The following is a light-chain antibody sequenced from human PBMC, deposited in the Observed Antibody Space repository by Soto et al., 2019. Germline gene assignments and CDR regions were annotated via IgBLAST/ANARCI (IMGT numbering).Light chain of an antibody. J-gene: IGKJ5*01. Sequence: DIQMTQSPSSLSASVGDRVTITCQASQDISNYLNWYQQKPGKAPKLLIYDASNLETGVPSRFSGSGYGTDFTFTINSLQPEDIATYYCQQYDNLPSITFGQGTRLEIK. V-gene: IGKV1-33*01. CDR3: QQYDNLPSIT. CDR1: QDISNY. CDR2: DAS.